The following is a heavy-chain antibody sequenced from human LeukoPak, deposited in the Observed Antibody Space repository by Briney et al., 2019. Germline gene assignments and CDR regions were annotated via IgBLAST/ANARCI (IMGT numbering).Heavy chain of an antibody. CDR3: ARNPTAVSIWGYYYYMDV. V-gene: IGHV4-61*02. CDR2: IYTSGST. D-gene: IGHD3-16*01. CDR1: GGSISSGSYY. J-gene: IGHJ6*03. Sequence: PSETLSLTCTVSGGSISSGSYYWSWIRQPAGKGLEWIGRIYTSGSTNYNPSLKSRVTISVDTSQNQFSLKLSSVTAADTAVYYCARNPTAVSIWGYYYYMDVWGKGTTVTVSS.